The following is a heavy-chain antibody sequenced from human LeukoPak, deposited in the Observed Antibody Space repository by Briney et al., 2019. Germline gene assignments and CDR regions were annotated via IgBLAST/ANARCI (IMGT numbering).Heavy chain of an antibody. CDR3: ASGHASRSSWTYYYGMDV. V-gene: IGHV1-69*04. CDR1: GGTFSSYA. CDR2: IIPILGIA. D-gene: IGHD6-13*01. J-gene: IGHJ6*02. Sequence: SVKVSCKASGGTFSSYATSWVRQAPGQGLEWMGRIIPILGIANYAQKFQGRVTITADKFTSTAYMELSSLRSEDTAVYYCASGHASRSSWTYYYGMDVWGQGTTVTVSS.